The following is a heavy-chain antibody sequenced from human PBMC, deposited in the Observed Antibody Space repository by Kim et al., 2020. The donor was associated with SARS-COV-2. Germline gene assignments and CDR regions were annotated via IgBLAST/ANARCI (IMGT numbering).Heavy chain of an antibody. CDR3: ARRTQLTTDAFDI. Sequence: YAPKFQGRVTMTRHTSISKDYLELRSLRSEDTAVYYCARRTQLTTDAFDIWGQGTMVTVSS. V-gene: IGHV1-8*01. D-gene: IGHD2-2*01. J-gene: IGHJ3*02.